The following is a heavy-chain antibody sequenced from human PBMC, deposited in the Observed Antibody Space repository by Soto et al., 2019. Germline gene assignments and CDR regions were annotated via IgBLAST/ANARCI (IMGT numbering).Heavy chain of an antibody. CDR2: IYYSGSV. J-gene: IGHJ5*02. V-gene: IGHV4-4*02. Sequence: SETLSLTCAVSGGSISSSNWWSLVRQPPGKGPEWIGEIYYSGSVNYNPSLQSRVTVSLDKSKNHFSLKLNSVTAADTAVYYCARDRGVTTGVAWFDPWGQGTLVTVSS. CDR3: ARDRGVTTGVAWFDP. D-gene: IGHD4-17*01. CDR1: GGSISSSNW.